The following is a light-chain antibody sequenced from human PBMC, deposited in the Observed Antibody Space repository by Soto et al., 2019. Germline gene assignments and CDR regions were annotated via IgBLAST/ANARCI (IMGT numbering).Light chain of an antibody. Sequence: QPVLTQPPSASASLGASVTLTCTLSSGYNNYRVDWYQQRPGKGPRFVMRVGTGGIVGSKGDGIPDRFSVLGSGLNRYLTIKNIQEEDESDYHCVADHGSGSNVVFGGGTKVTVL. J-gene: IGLJ2*01. CDR1: SGYNNYR. V-gene: IGLV9-49*01. CDR2: VGTGGIVG. CDR3: VADHGSGSNVV.